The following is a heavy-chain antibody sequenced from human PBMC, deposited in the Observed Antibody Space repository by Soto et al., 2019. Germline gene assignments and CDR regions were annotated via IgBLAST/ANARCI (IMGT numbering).Heavy chain of an antibody. CDR3: ARHRSTYYYGSGSENWFDP. D-gene: IGHD3-10*01. V-gene: IGHV4-39*01. CDR1: GGSISSGTYY. CDR2: IYYSGST. J-gene: IGHJ5*02. Sequence: QLQLQESGPGLVKPSETLSLTCSVSGGSISSGTYYWGWIRQPPGKGLERIGSIYYSGSTYYNPSLKSRVTISVDTSKNQFSLRLSSVTAADRAVYYCARHRSTYYYGSGSENWFDPWGQGTLVTVSS.